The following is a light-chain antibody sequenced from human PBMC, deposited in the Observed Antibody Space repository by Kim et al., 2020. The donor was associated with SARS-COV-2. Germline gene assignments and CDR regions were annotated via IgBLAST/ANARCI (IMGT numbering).Light chain of an antibody. Sequence: GQRITISCSGSSCDIGSNYVYSYQQHHRAAPKLLIFRNNRRPSGVPDRCSGSKSGASASLAISGLRYEDEADYYCAAWDDSLSGLVFGGGTRLTVL. V-gene: IGLV1-47*01. CDR3: AAWDDSLSGLV. J-gene: IGLJ2*01. CDR1: SCDIGSNY. CDR2: RNN.